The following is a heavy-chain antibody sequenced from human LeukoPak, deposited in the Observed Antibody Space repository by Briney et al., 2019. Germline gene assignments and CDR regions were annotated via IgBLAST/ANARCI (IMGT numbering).Heavy chain of an antibody. V-gene: IGHV4-34*01. CDR2: INPSGSP. D-gene: IGHD2/OR15-2a*01. CDR1: GDSLSRYY. Sequence: PSETLSLTCAVYGDSLSRYYWTWIRQPPGKGLEWLGEINPSGSPDYNPSLKSRATRSVDPSKNQFSLRLTSVTAADTAVYYCASVRHAPLEYYYYIDVWGKGTTVTVSS. CDR3: ASVRHAPLEYYYYIDV. J-gene: IGHJ6*03.